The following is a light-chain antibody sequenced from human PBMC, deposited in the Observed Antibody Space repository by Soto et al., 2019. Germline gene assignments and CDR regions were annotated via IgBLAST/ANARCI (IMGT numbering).Light chain of an antibody. V-gene: IGKV1-39*01. CDR1: QSISNY. CDR2: TAS. CDR3: QQSYDSPLT. J-gene: IGKJ3*01. Sequence: DIQMTQSPSSLSASLGDIVTITFRASQSISNYLNWYQQKPGKAPKLLIYTASSLQSGVPSRFSGSGSGTDFTLTISSLQPEDFATYYCQQSYDSPLTFGPGTKVDIK.